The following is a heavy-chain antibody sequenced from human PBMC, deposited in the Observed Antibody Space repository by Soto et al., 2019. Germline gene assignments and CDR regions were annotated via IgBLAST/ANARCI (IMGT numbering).Heavy chain of an antibody. Sequence: GASVKVSCKASGGTFSSYAISWVRQAPGQGLEWMGGIIPIFGTANYAQKFQGRVTITADESTSTAYRELSSLRSEDTAVYYCARDYLMGYYYDSSGRFDIWGQGTMVTVSS. D-gene: IGHD3-22*01. CDR3: ARDYLMGYYYDSSGRFDI. CDR2: IIPIFGTA. V-gene: IGHV1-69*13. J-gene: IGHJ3*02. CDR1: GGTFSSYA.